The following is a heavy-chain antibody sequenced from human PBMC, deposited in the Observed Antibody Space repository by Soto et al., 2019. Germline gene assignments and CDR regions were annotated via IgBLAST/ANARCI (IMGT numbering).Heavy chain of an antibody. V-gene: IGHV3-48*01. CDR3: ARDFFGDYSFDY. CDR1: GFTFSTYS. J-gene: IGHJ4*02. D-gene: IGHD4-17*01. Sequence: GGSLRLSCAASGFTFSTYSMNWVRQAPGKGLEWISHITSSSTIYYADSVKGRFTISRDNAKNSLYLQMNGLRAEDTAVYYCARDFFGDYSFDYWGQGTRVTVSS. CDR2: ITSSSTI.